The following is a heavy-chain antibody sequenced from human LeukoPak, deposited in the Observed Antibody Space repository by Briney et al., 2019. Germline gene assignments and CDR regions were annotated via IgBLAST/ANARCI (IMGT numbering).Heavy chain of an antibody. CDR1: GLNFDDSA. J-gene: IGHJ4*02. CDR3: AKESGKFDY. Sequence: GGSLRLSCVASGLNFDDSAMHWVRQAPGKGVEWVSLISAGGGSTFSADSVKGRFSISRDNSKNSLYLQMNSLRSEDTAMYYCAKESGKFDYWGQGTLVAVSS. V-gene: IGHV3-43*02. CDR2: ISAGGGST.